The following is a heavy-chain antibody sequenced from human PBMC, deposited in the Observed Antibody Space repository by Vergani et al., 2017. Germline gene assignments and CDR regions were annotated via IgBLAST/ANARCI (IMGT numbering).Heavy chain of an antibody. V-gene: IGHV3-74*01. CDR3: AKARKFRFGVVWENWFDP. CDR1: GFTFNEYW. CDR2: LNGDGDTI. D-gene: IGHD3-3*01. J-gene: IGHJ5*02. Sequence: EVELVESGGGLVQPGGSLRLSCAASGFTFNEYWMPWARQVPGKGLVWVSGLNGDGDTISSADSVTGRFTISRDHAKNTLFLQMNSLRAEDTAVYYCAKARKFRFGVVWENWFDPWGQGTLVTVSS.